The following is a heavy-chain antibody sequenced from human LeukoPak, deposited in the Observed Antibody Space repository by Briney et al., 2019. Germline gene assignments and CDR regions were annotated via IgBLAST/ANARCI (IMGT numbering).Heavy chain of an antibody. J-gene: IGHJ4*02. Sequence: GGSLRLSCAASGFTFSNYAMNWVRQAPGKGLEWVSSISSSSSYIYYADSVKGRFTISRDNAKNSLYLQMNSLRAEDTAVYYCARAPLGYCSGGSCYDLDYWGQGTLVTVSS. CDR3: ARAPLGYCSGGSCYDLDY. V-gene: IGHV3-21*01. CDR1: GFTFSNYA. D-gene: IGHD2-15*01. CDR2: ISSSSSYI.